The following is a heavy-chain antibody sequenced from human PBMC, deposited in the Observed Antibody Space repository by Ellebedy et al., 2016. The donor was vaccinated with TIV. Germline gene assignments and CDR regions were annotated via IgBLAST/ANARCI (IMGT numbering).Heavy chain of an antibody. CDR1: GFTFSNFA. D-gene: IGHD2-21*02. CDR2: TSNSGETT. Sequence: GGSLRLSCAASGFTFSNFAMSWVRQVPGKGLVWVATTSNSGETTFYADSVKGRFTIFRDNSKNTLFLQMNSLRADDTATYYCAKGGDRCYFEFWGQGTLVTVSS. V-gene: IGHV3-23*01. CDR3: AKGGDRCYFEF. J-gene: IGHJ4*02.